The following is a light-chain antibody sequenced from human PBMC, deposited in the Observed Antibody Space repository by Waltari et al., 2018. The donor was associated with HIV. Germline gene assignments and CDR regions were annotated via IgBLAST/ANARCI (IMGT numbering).Light chain of an antibody. Sequence: QSALTQPASVSGSPGQSITISCTGTSSDVGSYNLVSWYQQHPGKAPKLMIYEGSKLPSGVSNRFSGSQSGDTSPLTVSGLQAEDEADYYCCSDAGSSTWVLGGGTKLTVL. V-gene: IGLV2-23*01. J-gene: IGLJ3*02. CDR2: EGS. CDR3: CSDAGSSTWV. CDR1: SSDVGSYNL.